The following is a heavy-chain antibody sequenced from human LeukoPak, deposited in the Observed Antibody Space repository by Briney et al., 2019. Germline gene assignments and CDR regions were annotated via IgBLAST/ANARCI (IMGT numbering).Heavy chain of an antibody. CDR1: EYTFTDYY. CDR2: IIPIFGTA. Sequence: SVKVSCKASEYTFTDYYIHWVRRAPGQGLEWMGGIIPIFGTANYAQKFQGRVTITTDESTSTAYMELSSLRSEDTAVYYCARGSGIAPDYWGQGTLVTVSS. J-gene: IGHJ4*02. V-gene: IGHV1-69*05. CDR3: ARGSGIAPDY. D-gene: IGHD6-13*01.